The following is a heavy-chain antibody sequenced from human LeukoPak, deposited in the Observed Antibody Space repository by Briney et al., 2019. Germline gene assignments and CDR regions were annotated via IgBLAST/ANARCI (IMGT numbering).Heavy chain of an antibody. Sequence: SETLSLTCTVSGGSISSYYWSWIRQPPGKGLEWIGYIYYSGSTNYNPSLKSRVTISVDTSKNQFSLKLSSVTAADTAVYYCARPSVEGATFMSPFDYWGQGTLVTVSP. CDR3: ARPSVEGATFMSPFDY. V-gene: IGHV4-59*01. CDR1: GGSISSYY. CDR2: IYYSGST. J-gene: IGHJ4*02. D-gene: IGHD1-26*01.